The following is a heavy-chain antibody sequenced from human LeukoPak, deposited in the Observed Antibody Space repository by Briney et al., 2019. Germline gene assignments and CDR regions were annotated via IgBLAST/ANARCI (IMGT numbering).Heavy chain of an antibody. D-gene: IGHD2-2*01. Sequence: SETLSLTCTVSGGSIRSYYWNWIRQPAGKGLEWIGRIYTTGSTYYNPSLKSRVTMSVDTSRNQFSLKLRSVTASDTAVYYCASQNIGHASTFYWGRGILVIVSS. V-gene: IGHV4-4*07. CDR3: ASQNIGHASTFY. J-gene: IGHJ4*02. CDR2: IYTTGST. CDR1: GGSIRSYY.